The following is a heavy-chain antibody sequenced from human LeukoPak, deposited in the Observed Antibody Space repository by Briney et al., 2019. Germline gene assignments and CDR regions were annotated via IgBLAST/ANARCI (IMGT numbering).Heavy chain of an antibody. CDR1: GFTFSSYG. CDR3: AKVGRYYGSGSKTLNYFDY. Sequence: PGGSLRLSCAASGFTFSSYGMSWVRQAPGKGLEWVSAISGSGGSTYYADSVKGRFTISRDNSKNTLYLQMNSLRAEDTAVYYCAKVGRYYGSGSKTLNYFDYWGQGTLVTVSS. V-gene: IGHV3-23*01. J-gene: IGHJ4*02. D-gene: IGHD3-10*01. CDR2: ISGSGGST.